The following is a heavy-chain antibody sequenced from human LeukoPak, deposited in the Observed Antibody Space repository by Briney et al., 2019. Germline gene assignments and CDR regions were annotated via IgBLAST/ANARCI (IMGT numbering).Heavy chain of an antibody. CDR3: VRDSSGYGAYDFD. D-gene: IGHD5-12*01. V-gene: IGHV3-7*01. CDR1: GFTFSSYW. J-gene: IGHJ4*02. Sequence: GGSLRLSCAASGFTFSSYWMSWVRQAPGKGLEWVANIKEDGSAKYYVDSVKGRFTISRDNAKNSLYLQMNNLSAEDTAVYYCVRDSSGYGAYDFDWGQGTLVTVSS. CDR2: IKEDGSAK.